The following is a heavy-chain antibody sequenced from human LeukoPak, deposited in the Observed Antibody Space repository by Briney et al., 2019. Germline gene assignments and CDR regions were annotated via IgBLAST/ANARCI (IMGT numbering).Heavy chain of an antibody. CDR2: LSFAGSDK. J-gene: IGHJ4*02. V-gene: IGHV3-30*03. Sequence: GGSLRLSCAASGFTFSSYGMHWVRQAPGKGLEWVAVLSFAGSDKQYADSVKGRFTISRDNSKNTLYLQMNSLRAEDTAVYYCTRRGYTYGYGYYFDYWGQGTLVTVSS. D-gene: IGHD5-18*01. CDR1: GFTFSSYG. CDR3: TRRGYTYGYGYYFDY.